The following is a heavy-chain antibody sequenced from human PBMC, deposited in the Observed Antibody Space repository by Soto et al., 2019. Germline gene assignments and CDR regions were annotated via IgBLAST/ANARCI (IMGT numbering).Heavy chain of an antibody. D-gene: IGHD5-12*01. J-gene: IGHJ4*02. CDR1: GGSLTGYY. V-gene: IGHV4-34*01. CDR3: ARGQEGVVATH. Sequence: QVQLQQWGAGLLKPSETLSLTCAVNGGSLTGYYWSWIRQPPGKGLEWIGEIKDGGVTNYSPSLNSRVTMSANTSKNQVSLNLNSVTAAETSVYYCARGQEGVVATHWDQGPLVTVSS. CDR2: IKDGGVT.